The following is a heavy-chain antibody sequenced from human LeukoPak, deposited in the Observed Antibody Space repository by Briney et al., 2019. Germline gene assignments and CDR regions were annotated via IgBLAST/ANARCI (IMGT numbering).Heavy chain of an antibody. CDR1: GGSVSSGSYY. V-gene: IGHV4-61*01. J-gene: IGHJ4*02. D-gene: IGHD3-9*01. Sequence: SETLSRTCTVSGGSVSSGSYYWSWIRQPPGKGLEWIGYIYYSGSTNYNPSLKSRVTISVDTSKNQFSLKLSSVTAADTAVYYCARDSAPYYDILTGYFAAEYYFDYWGQGTLVTVSS. CDR2: IYYSGST. CDR3: ARDSAPYYDILTGYFAAEYYFDY.